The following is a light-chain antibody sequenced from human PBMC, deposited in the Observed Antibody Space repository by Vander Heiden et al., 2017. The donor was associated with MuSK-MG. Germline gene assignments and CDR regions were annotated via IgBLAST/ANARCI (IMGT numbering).Light chain of an antibody. CDR3: QQHGSSPVT. V-gene: IGKV3-20*01. Sequence: EIVLTQSPGTLSLSPGESATLSCRASQSVSSTFLVWYQQKPGQAPRLLIYGASSRATGIPDRFSGSRSGTDFTLTISRLEPEDFVVYYCQQHGSSPVTFGQGTKLEIK. J-gene: IGKJ2*01. CDR1: QSVSSTF. CDR2: GAS.